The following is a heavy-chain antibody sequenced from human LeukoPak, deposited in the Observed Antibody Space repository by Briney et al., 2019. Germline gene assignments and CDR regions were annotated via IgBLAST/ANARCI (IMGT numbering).Heavy chain of an antibody. D-gene: IGHD3-16*01. CDR2: IKSKTDGGTT. Sequence: PGGSPRLACAASGFTFSNAWMSWVRQAPGKGLEWVGRIKSKTDGGTTDYAAPVKGRFTISRDDSQNTLYLQMNSLKTEDTAVYYCTTGLVQSASEYWGQGATFTVSS. J-gene: IGHJ4*02. CDR3: TTGLVQSASEY. CDR1: GFTFSNAW. V-gene: IGHV3-15*01.